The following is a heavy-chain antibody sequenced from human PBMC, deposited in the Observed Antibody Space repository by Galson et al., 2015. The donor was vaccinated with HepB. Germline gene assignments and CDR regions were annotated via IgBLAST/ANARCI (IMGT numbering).Heavy chain of an antibody. CDR1: GFTFSSYS. Sequence: SLRLSCAASGFTFSSYSTNWVRQAPGKGLEWVSYISSSSSTIYYADSVKGRFTISRDNAKNSLYLQMNSLRAEDTAVYYCATSAPYYYDSSGYKTEVFDYWGQGTLVTVSS. CDR3: ATSAPYYYDSSGYKTEVFDY. J-gene: IGHJ4*02. V-gene: IGHV3-48*04. CDR2: ISSSSSTI. D-gene: IGHD3-22*01.